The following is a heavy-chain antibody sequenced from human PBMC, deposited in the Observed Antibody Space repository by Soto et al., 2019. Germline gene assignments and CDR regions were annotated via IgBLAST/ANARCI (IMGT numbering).Heavy chain of an antibody. Sequence: SVKVSWKASGGTFISYAISWLLQSPGQGLEWMGGIIPIFGTSNYAQKFQGRVTITADESTSTAYMELSSLRSEDTAVYYCARAPRDILTGLNYWGQGTLVTVSS. CDR2: IIPIFGTS. CDR3: ARAPRDILTGLNY. D-gene: IGHD3-9*01. V-gene: IGHV1-69*13. J-gene: IGHJ4*02. CDR1: GGTFISYA.